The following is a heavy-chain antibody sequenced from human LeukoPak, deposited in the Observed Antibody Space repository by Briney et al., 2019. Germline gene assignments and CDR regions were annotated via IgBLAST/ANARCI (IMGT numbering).Heavy chain of an antibody. CDR2: INPNSGGT. J-gene: IGHJ4*02. CDR3: ARDSWEGIYYFDY. CDR1: GYTFTGYY. Sequence: ASVKVSCKASGYTFTGYYMHWVRQAPGQGLEWMGWINPNSGGTNYAQKFQGGVTMTRDTSISTAYMELSRLRSDDTAVYYCARDSWEGIYYFDYWGQGTLVTVSS. V-gene: IGHV1-2*02. D-gene: IGHD2-15*01.